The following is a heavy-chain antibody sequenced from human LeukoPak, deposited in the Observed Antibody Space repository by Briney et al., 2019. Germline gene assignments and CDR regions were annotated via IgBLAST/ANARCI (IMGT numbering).Heavy chain of an antibody. J-gene: IGHJ4*02. V-gene: IGHV3-23*01. D-gene: IGHD2-8*02. CDR3: AKPLVAQSF. Sequence: GGSLRLSCAASGFTFSSYAMSWVRQAPGKGLEWVSAISGGSTYYADSVKGRFTISRDNSKNTLYLQMNSLRAEDTAVYYCAKPLVAQSFWGQGTLVTVSS. CDR2: ISGGST. CDR1: GFTFSSYA.